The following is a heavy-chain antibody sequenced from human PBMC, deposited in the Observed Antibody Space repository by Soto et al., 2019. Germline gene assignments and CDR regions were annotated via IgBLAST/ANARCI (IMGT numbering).Heavy chain of an antibody. CDR1: GYTFSAYT. J-gene: IGHJ3*02. Sequence: ASVKVSCKAAGYTFSAYTMNWVRQAPGQSLEWMGWINVGSGNTRYSQNFQGRVSITRDTSASTVYMELTGLKSEDTAMYYCARDTETLGPRANDALDIWGQGTMVTVSS. D-gene: IGHD3-3*02. CDR3: ARDTETLGPRANDALDI. V-gene: IGHV1-3*01. CDR2: INVGSGNT.